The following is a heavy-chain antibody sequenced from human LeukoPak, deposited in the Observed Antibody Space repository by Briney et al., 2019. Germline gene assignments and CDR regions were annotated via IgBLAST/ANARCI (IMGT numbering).Heavy chain of an antibody. V-gene: IGHV3-7*04. CDR3: ARGASY. J-gene: IGHJ4*02. Sequence: GGSLRLSCAASGFTFSNAWMSWVRQAPGKGPEWVANIKPDGSEKFYVDSVKGRFTVSRDNAKNLLYLQMNSLRAEDTALYYCARGASYWGQGTLVTVSS. CDR1: GFTFSNAW. CDR2: IKPDGSEK.